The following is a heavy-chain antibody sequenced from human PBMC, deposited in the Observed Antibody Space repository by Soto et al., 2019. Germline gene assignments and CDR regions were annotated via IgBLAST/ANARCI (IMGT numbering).Heavy chain of an antibody. V-gene: IGHV1-69*12. Sequence: QVQLVQSGAEVKKPGSSVKVSCKASGGTFSSYAISWVRQAPGQGLEWMGGIIPIFGTANYDQKFQGRVTITADESTSTAYMELGSLRSEDTAVYYCASRVYYDSSGYPYYFDYWGQGTLVTVSS. CDR2: IIPIFGTA. D-gene: IGHD3-22*01. J-gene: IGHJ4*02. CDR3: ASRVYYDSSGYPYYFDY. CDR1: GGTFSSYA.